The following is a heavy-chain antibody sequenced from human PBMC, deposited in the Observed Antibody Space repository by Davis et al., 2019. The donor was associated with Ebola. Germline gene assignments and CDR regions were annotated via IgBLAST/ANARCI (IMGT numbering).Heavy chain of an antibody. J-gene: IGHJ6*02. D-gene: IGHD3-3*01. Sequence: GGSLRLSCAASGFTFSSYAMSWVRQAPGKGLEWVSAISGSGGSTYYADSVKGRFTISRDNSKNTLYLQMNSLRAEDTAVYYCARVRNYDFWGGYSGMDVWGQGTTVTVSS. V-gene: IGHV3-23*01. CDR3: ARVRNYDFWGGYSGMDV. CDR2: ISGSGGST. CDR1: GFTFSSYA.